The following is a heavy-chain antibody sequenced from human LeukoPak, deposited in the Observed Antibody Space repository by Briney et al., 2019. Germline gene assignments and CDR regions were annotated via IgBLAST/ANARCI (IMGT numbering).Heavy chain of an antibody. D-gene: IGHD2-2*02. J-gene: IGHJ5*02. Sequence: SETLSLTCTVSGGSISSSSYYWGWIRQPPGKGLEWIGSIYYSGSTYYNPSLKSRVTISVDTSKNQFSLKLSSVTAADTAVYYCARGPVCSSTSCHRNWFDPWGQGTLVTVSS. CDR1: GGSISSSSYY. CDR3: ARGPVCSSTSCHRNWFDP. CDR2: IYYSGST. V-gene: IGHV4-39*01.